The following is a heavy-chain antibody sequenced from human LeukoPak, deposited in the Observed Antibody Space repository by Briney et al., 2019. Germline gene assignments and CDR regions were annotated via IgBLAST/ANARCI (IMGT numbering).Heavy chain of an antibody. J-gene: IGHJ3*02. D-gene: IGHD5-24*01. CDR3: ARDQFTHAFDI. V-gene: IGHV3-21*01. CDR1: GFTFSSFS. CDR2: IYSTTTYI. Sequence: GSLPLSCAASGFTFSSFSMNWVRQAPGKGLEWVSSIYSTTTYIYYADSVKGRFTISRDNAENSLYLQMNSLRAEDTAVYYCARDQFTHAFDIWGQGTMVTVSS.